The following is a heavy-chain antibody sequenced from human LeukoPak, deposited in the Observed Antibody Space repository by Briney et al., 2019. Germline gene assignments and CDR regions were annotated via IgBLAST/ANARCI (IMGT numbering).Heavy chain of an antibody. CDR1: GGSISSSSYY. D-gene: IGHD3-10*01. J-gene: IGHJ4*02. Sequence: ASETLSLTCTVSGGSISSSSYYWGWIRQPPGKGLEWIGSIYYSGSTYYNPSLKSRVTISVDTSKNQFSLKLSSVTAADTAVYYCARANTMVRGRYGDYWGQGTLVTVSS. CDR2: IYYSGST. V-gene: IGHV4-39*07. CDR3: ARANTMVRGRYGDY.